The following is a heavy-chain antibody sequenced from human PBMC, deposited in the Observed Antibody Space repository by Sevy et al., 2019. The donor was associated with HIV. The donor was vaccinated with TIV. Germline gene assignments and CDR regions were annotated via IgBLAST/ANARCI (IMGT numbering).Heavy chain of an antibody. CDR1: GGSFSDYY. Sequence: LLQLRRPLTCAVYGGSFSDYYWTWIRQPPGKGLEWIGEINHSGNSNYNPSLQGRVTVSMDTSKNQFSLSLSSVTAADTAVYYCARKYRAELAARNSPSYFDLWGRGTLVTVSS. D-gene: IGHD6-6*01. CDR3: ARKYRAELAARNSPSYFDL. J-gene: IGHJ2*01. V-gene: IGHV4-34*01. CDR2: INHSGNS.